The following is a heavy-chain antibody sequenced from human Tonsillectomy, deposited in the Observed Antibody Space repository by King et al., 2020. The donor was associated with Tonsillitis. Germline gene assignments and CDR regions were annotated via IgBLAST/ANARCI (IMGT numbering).Heavy chain of an antibody. CDR2: IRSKAYGGTP. Sequence: VQLVESGGGLVQPGRSLRLSCSASGFTFRDYAMSWFRQAPGKGLEWVGLIRSKAYGGTPEYAASVKGRFTISRDDSKSIAYLQMNSLKTEDTAVYYCTRAPPIPCGWLPDRPYNWFDPWGQGTLVTVSS. CDR3: TRAPPIPCGWLPDRPYNWFDP. D-gene: IGHD6-19*01. V-gene: IGHV3-49*03. CDR1: GFTFRDYA. J-gene: IGHJ5*02.